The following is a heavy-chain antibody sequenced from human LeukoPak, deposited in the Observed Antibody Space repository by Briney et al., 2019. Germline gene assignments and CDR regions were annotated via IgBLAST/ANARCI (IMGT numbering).Heavy chain of an antibody. D-gene: IGHD6-19*01. CDR2: ISAYNGNT. CDR1: GYTFTIYG. Sequence: ASVMVSCKASGYTFTIYGISWVRQAHGQGLDWMGWISAYNGNTNYAQKLQGRVTMTTDTSTSTAYTELRSLRSDDTAVYYCARVGAVARRLYYFDYWGQGTLVTVSS. V-gene: IGHV1-18*01. CDR3: ARVGAVARRLYYFDY. J-gene: IGHJ4*02.